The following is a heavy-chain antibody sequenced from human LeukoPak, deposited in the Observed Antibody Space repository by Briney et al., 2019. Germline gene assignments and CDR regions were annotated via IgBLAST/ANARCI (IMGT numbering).Heavy chain of an antibody. V-gene: IGHV3-30*02. CDR1: GFIFSNYG. Sequence: GGSLRLSCAASGFIFSNYGMCWVRQAPGKGLEWVTFIENDGSNKYYADSVRGRFTISRDNSKNTLYLQMNSLRAEDTAVYYCAKDFPLMDVWGKGTTVTVSS. J-gene: IGHJ6*04. D-gene: IGHD2/OR15-2a*01. CDR2: IENDGSNK. CDR3: AKDFPLMDV.